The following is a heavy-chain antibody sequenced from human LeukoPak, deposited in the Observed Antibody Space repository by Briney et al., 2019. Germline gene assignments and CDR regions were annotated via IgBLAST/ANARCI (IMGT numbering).Heavy chain of an antibody. J-gene: IGHJ4*02. CDR3: AKTLTPYSSGWSDY. Sequence: GGSLRLSCVASGFTFSSYAMSWVRQAPGKGLEWVSAISGSGGSTYYADSVKGRFTISRDNSKNTLYLQMNSLRAEDTAVYYCAKTLTPYSSGWSDYWGQGTLVTVSS. CDR1: GFTFSSYA. CDR2: ISGSGGST. D-gene: IGHD6-19*01. V-gene: IGHV3-23*01.